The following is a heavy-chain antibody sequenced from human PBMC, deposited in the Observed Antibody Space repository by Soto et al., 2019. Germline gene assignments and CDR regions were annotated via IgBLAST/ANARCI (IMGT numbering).Heavy chain of an antibody. J-gene: IGHJ5*02. D-gene: IGHD3-16*02. CDR2: IYWNDDK. CDR1: GFSLSTSGVG. Sequence: SGPTLVNPTQTLTLTCTFSGFSLSTSGVGVGWVRQPPGKALEWLALIYWNDDKRYSPSLKSRLTITKDTSKNQVVLTMTNMNPVDTATYYCAHSFYDYVWGSYLYNWFDPWGQGTLVTVSS. CDR3: AHSFYDYVWGSYLYNWFDP. V-gene: IGHV2-5*01.